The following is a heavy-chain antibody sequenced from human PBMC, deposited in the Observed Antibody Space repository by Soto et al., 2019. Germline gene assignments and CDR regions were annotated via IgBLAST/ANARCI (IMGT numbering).Heavy chain of an antibody. J-gene: IGHJ6*02. V-gene: IGHV4-61*01. CDR3: ARDLGYDSSHHYYYGMDV. D-gene: IGHD3-22*01. CDR1: GGSVSSGSYC. Sequence: SETLSLTCTVSGGSVSSGSYCWTWIRQPPGKGLEWIGYIYYSGSTNYNPSLKSRVTISVDTSKNQFSLKLSSVTAADTAVYYCARDLGYDSSHHYYYGMDVWGQGTTVTV. CDR2: IYYSGST.